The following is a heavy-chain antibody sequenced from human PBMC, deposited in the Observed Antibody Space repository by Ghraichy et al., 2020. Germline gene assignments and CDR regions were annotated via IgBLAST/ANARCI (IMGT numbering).Heavy chain of an antibody. CDR3: ARDLGVDQFLIDP. D-gene: IGHD3-3*01. V-gene: IGHV3-53*01. CDR1: GFAVSSNY. CDR2: IYSGGDT. J-gene: IGHJ5*02. Sequence: GESLNISCAASGFAVSSNYMNWLRQTPEKGLEWVSIIYSGGDTHYADSVRGRFTISRDHSKNTLYLQMNSLRAEDTAVYYCARDLGVDQFLIDPWGQGSLVTVSS.